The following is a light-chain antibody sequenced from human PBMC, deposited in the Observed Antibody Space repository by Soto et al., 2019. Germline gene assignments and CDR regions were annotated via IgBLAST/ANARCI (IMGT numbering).Light chain of an antibody. J-gene: IGLJ3*02. CDR1: SSNLGTGYD. CDR3: QAYDYSLTASV. CDR2: GNR. V-gene: IGLV1-40*01. Sequence: QSALTQPPSVSGAPGQRVTISCTGNSSNLGTGYDVHWYQQLPGAAPKLVIFGNRNRPSGVPERFSGSKSGTSASLAITGLQTEDEADYYCQAYDYSLTASVFGGGTKLTVL.